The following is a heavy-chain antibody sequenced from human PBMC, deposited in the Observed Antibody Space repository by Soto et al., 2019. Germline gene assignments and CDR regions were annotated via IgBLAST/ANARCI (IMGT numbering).Heavy chain of an antibody. V-gene: IGHV1-46*01. Sequence: ASVKVSCKASGYDVTRYYIHWVRQGPGQGLEWMGIINPTGGGRTKYAQKFQGRVTMTRNTSISTAYVELSSLRSEDTAVYYCARAYFGYYGSGSYMFYGMDVWGQGTTVTVSS. J-gene: IGHJ6*02. CDR2: INPTGGGRT. D-gene: IGHD3-10*01. CDR1: GYDVTRYY. CDR3: ARAYFGYYGSGSYMFYGMDV.